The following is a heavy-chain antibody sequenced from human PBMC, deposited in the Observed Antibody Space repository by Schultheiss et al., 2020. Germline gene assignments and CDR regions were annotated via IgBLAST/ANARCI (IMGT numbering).Heavy chain of an antibody. D-gene: IGHD2-15*01. Sequence: WGSLRLSCAASGFTFSNYWMNWVRQAPGRGLEWVANIKQDGSEKYYVDSVTGRFTISRDNAKNSLYLQMRSLRAEDTAVYYCARDAGGSSGWFDPWGQGTLVTVPS. CDR1: GFTFSNYW. J-gene: IGHJ5*02. CDR2: IKQDGSEK. CDR3: ARDAGGSSGWFDP. V-gene: IGHV3-7*01.